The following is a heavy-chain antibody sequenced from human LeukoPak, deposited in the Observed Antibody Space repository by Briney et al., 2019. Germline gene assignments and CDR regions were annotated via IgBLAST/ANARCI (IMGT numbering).Heavy chain of an antibody. J-gene: IGHJ1*01. D-gene: IGHD6-13*01. CDR2: ISWNSGSI. Sequence: GGSLRLSCAASGFTFDDYAMHWVRQAPGKGLEWVSGISWNSGSIGYADSVKGRFTISRDNAKNSLYLQMNSLRAEGTALYYCAKDASSSWYAGYEYFQHWGQGTLVTVSS. CDR3: AKDASSSWYAGYEYFQH. CDR1: GFTFDDYA. V-gene: IGHV3-9*01.